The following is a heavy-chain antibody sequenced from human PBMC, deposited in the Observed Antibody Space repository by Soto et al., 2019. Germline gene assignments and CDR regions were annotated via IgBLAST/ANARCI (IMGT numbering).Heavy chain of an antibody. CDR3: AKDQIAVLDY. CDR2: ISYDGSNK. V-gene: IGHV3-30*18. D-gene: IGHD6-19*01. J-gene: IGHJ4*02. CDR1: GFTFSSYG. Sequence: QVQLQESGGGVVQPGRSLRLSCAASGFTFSSYGMHWVRQAPGKGLEWVAVISYDGSNKYYADSVKGRFTISRDNSKNTLYLQMNSLRAEDTAVYYCAKDQIAVLDYWGQGTLVTVSS.